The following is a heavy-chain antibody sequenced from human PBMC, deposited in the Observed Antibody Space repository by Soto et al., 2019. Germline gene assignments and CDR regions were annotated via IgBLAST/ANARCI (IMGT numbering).Heavy chain of an antibody. V-gene: IGHV1-3*01. CDR2: INAGNGNT. D-gene: IGHD6-19*01. CDR1: GYTFTSYA. Sequence: ASVKVSCKASGYTFTSYAMHWVRQAPGQRLEWMGWINAGNGNTKYSQKFQGRVTITRDTSASTAYMELSSLRSEDTAVYYCARVHRGPPWSSGLSRGHYYYGMDVWGQGTTVTVSS. J-gene: IGHJ6*02. CDR3: ARVHRGPPWSSGLSRGHYYYGMDV.